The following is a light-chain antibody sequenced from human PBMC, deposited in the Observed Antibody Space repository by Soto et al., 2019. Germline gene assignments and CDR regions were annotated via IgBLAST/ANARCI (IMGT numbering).Light chain of an antibody. CDR3: SSYAASNNLGV. V-gene: IGLV2-8*01. J-gene: IGLJ2*01. CDR1: SSDVGGYNY. Sequence: QSVLTQPPSASGSPGQSVTISCIGTSSDVGGYNYVSWYQQHPGQAPKLMIYEVSKRPSGVPDRFSGYKSGNAASLTVSGLQAEDEADYYCSSYAASNNLGVFGGGTKVTVL. CDR2: EVS.